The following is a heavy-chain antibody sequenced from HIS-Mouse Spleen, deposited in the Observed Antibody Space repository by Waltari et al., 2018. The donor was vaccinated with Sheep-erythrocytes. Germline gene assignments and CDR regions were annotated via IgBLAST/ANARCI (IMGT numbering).Heavy chain of an antibody. CDR1: GFSFDDYA. J-gene: IGHJ4*02. D-gene: IGHD2-2*01. Sequence: EVQLVESGGGLVQPGRSLRLSCAASGFSFDDYAMHWVRQAPGKGRGGVSGMSGNSWSRGYADSVKGRITISRDNAKNSLYLQMNSLRAEVTALYYCAKDISRNIVVVPAAVGDYWGQGTLVTVSS. CDR3: AKDISRNIVVVPAAVGDY. CDR2: MSGNSWSR. V-gene: IGHV3-9*01.